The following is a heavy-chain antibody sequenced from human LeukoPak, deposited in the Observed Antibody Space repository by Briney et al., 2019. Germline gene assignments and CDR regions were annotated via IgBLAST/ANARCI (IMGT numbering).Heavy chain of an antibody. CDR2: IRSKAYGGTT. CDR1: GFTFGDYA. J-gene: IGHJ4*02. Sequence: GGSLRLSCTASGFTFGDYAMSWVRQAPGKGLEWVGFIRSKAYGGTTEYAASVKRRFTISRDNSKSIAYLQMNSLKTEDTAVYYCTSSHYYDSSGSLDYWGQGTLVTVSS. V-gene: IGHV3-49*04. D-gene: IGHD3-22*01. CDR3: TSSHYYDSSGSLDY.